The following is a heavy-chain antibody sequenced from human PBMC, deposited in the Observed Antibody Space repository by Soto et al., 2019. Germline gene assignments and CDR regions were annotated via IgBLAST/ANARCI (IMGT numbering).Heavy chain of an antibody. D-gene: IGHD4-17*01. CDR3: ARAHGSLTTVTPPDY. V-gene: IGHV3-21*01. J-gene: IGHJ4*02. CDR2: ISSSSNYI. Sequence: EVQLVESGGGLVKPGGSLRLSCAASGFTFSTYSMNWVRQAPGQGLEWVSSISSSSNYIYYADSVKGRFTISRDNAKTSLYLQMNSLGADDTAVYYCARAHGSLTTVTPPDYWGQGTLVTVSS. CDR1: GFTFSTYS.